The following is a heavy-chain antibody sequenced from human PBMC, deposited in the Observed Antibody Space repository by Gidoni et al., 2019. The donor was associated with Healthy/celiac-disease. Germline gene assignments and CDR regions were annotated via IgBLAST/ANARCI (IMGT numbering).Heavy chain of an antibody. D-gene: IGHD3-10*01. V-gene: IGHV3-33*01. CDR2: IWYDGSNK. Sequence: QVQLVESGGGVVQPGRSLRLSCAASGFPFRSYGMHWVRQAPGKGLEWVAVIWYDGSNKYYADSVKGRFTISRDKSKNTLYLQMNSLRAEDTAVYYCARHFYYGSGLYIDYWGQGTLVTVSS. CDR1: GFPFRSYG. CDR3: ARHFYYGSGLYIDY. J-gene: IGHJ4*02.